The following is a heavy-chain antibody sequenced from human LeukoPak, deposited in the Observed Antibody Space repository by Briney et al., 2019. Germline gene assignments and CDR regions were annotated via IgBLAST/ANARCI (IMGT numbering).Heavy chain of an antibody. Sequence: SQTLSLTCAVSGGSISSGGYSWSWIRQPPGKGLEWIGYIHHTGSAYFNPSLKSRVTVSVDTSENQFSLKLSSATAADTAIYYCARDRHRSGYWYFDLWGRGILVTVSS. J-gene: IGHJ2*01. CDR3: ARDRHRSGYWYFDL. V-gene: IGHV4-30-2*05. CDR1: GGSISSGGYS. CDR2: IHHTGSA.